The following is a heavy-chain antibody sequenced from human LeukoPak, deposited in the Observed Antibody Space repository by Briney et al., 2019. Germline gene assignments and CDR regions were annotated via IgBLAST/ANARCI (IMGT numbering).Heavy chain of an antibody. V-gene: IGHV3-64*01. CDR2: IRSNGDST. CDR1: GFTFSRYA. D-gene: IGHD6-19*01. CDR3: ARDVDSSGWYYYYYGMDV. Sequence: GSLRLSCEASGFTFSRYAMHWVRQAPGKGLEYVAAIRSNGDSTYYANSVKGRFTISRDNSKNTLYLQMGSLRADDMAVYYCARDVDSSGWYYYYYGMDVWGQGTTVTVSS. J-gene: IGHJ6*02.